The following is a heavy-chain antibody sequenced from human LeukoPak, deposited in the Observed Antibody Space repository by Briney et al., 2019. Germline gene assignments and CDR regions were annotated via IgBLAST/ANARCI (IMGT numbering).Heavy chain of an antibody. CDR2: INPNSGGT. Sequence: VASLKVSCKASGYTFTGYYMHWVRQAPGQGLEWVGWINPNSGGTKYAQKFQGRVTMTRDTSISTAYMERSRLRSDDTAVYYCARDQGAGTHITGYWGRGALVTVSS. V-gene: IGHV1-2*02. CDR3: ARDQGAGTHITGY. CDR1: GYTFTGYY. D-gene: IGHD3-3*01. J-gene: IGHJ4*02.